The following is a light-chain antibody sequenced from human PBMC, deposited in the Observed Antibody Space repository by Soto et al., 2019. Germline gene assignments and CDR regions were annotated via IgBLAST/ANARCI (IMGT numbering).Light chain of an antibody. CDR1: SSDVGSSNL. CDR3: CSFARGSTSYV. CDR2: EGT. J-gene: IGLJ1*01. V-gene: IGLV2-23*01. Sequence: QSALTQPASVSGSPGQSIAISCTGTSSDVGSSNLLSWYQHHPGKAPKLIIYEGTMRPSGVSGRFSDSMSGNTASLTISGLQAEDEAEYYCCSFARGSTSYVFGTGTKLTVL.